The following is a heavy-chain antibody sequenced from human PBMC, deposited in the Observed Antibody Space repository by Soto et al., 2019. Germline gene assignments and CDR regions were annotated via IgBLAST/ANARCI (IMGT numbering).Heavy chain of an antibody. J-gene: IGHJ3*02. CDR2: ISAYNGNT. V-gene: IGHV1-18*01. D-gene: IGHD3-16*02. CDR3: AREPYDYIWGSYRFPNDAFDI. Sequence: ASVKVSCKAPGYTFTSYGISWVRQAPGQGLEWMGWISAYNGNTNYAQKLQGRVTMTTDTSTSTAYMELRSLRSDDTAVYYCAREPYDYIWGSYRFPNDAFDIWGQGTMVTVSS. CDR1: GYTFTSYG.